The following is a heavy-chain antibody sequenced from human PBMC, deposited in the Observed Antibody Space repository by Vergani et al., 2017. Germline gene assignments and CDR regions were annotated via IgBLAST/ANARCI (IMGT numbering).Heavy chain of an antibody. CDR3: ARDHPNDYGDYGVFGAFDI. CDR1: GGTFSSYA. J-gene: IGHJ3*02. Sequence: QVQLVQSGAEVKKPGSSVKVSCKASGGTFSSYAISWVRQAPGQGLEWMGGIIPIFGTANYAQKFQGRVTITADDSTSTAYMELSSLRSEDTAVYYCARDHPNDYGDYGVFGAFDIWGQGTMVTVSS. D-gene: IGHD4-17*01. V-gene: IGHV1-69*01. CDR2: IIPIFGTA.